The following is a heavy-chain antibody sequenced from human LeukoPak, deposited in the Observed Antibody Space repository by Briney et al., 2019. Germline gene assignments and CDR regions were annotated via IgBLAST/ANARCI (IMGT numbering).Heavy chain of an antibody. CDR1: GGSIFSTSYY. CDR2: IYYSGST. CDR3: ARDRGTWNDDGFDY. Sequence: SETLSLTCTVSGGSIFSTSYYWGWIRQPPGKGLEWIGNIYYSGSTNYNPSLKSRVTMSVDTSKNQFSLKLSSVTAADAAVYYCARDRGTWNDDGFDYWGQGTLVTVSS. D-gene: IGHD1-1*01. V-gene: IGHV4-39*07. J-gene: IGHJ4*02.